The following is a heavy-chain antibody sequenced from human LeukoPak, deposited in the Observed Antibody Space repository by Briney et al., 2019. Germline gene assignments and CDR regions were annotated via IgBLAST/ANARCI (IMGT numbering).Heavy chain of an antibody. Sequence: GGSLRLSCAASGFTFSSYWMNWARQAPGKGLEWVASINHNGNVNYYVDSVKGRFTISRDNAKNSLYRQMSNLRAEDTAVYFCARGGGLDVWGQGATVTVSS. D-gene: IGHD3-16*01. CDR3: ARGGGLDV. CDR2: INHNGNVN. CDR1: GFTFSSYW. J-gene: IGHJ6*02. V-gene: IGHV3-7*03.